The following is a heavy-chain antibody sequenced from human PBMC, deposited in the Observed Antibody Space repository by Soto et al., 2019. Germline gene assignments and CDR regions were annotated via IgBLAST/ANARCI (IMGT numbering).Heavy chain of an antibody. CDR1: CYTLGWSQW. CDR3: ARVISRRVEYFEY. Sequence: PSDPLPLSCPCFCYTLGWSQWLIWVRLPPGKVLEWIGEISHTGTTNYNPSLKSRVTMSVDKPKNQFSLNLTSVTAADTAGDDCARVISRRVEYFEYWRPGTGVTV. CDR2: ISHTGTT. D-gene: IGHD6-6*01. J-gene: IGHJ4*02. V-gene: IGHV4-4*02.